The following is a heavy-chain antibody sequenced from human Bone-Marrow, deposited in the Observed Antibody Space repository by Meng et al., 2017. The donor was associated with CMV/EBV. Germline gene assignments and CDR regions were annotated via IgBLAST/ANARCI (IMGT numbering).Heavy chain of an antibody. CDR1: GFTFSSYE. D-gene: IGHD2-2*02. CDR3: ARGRIVDAVVVPAAIRENAFDI. J-gene: IGHJ3*02. Sequence: GGSLRLSCAASGFTFSSYEMNWVRQAPGKGLGWVSYISSSGSTIYYADSVKGRFTISRDNARNSLYLQMNSLRADDTAVYYCARGRIVDAVVVPAAIRENAFDIWGQGTMVTVSS. V-gene: IGHV3-48*03. CDR2: ISSSGSTI.